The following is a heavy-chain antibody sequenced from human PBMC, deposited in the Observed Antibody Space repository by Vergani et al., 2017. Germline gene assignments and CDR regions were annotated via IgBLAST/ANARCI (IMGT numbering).Heavy chain of an antibody. V-gene: IGHV3-53*01. J-gene: IGHJ4*02. CDR1: NY. Sequence: NYMSWVRQAPGKGLEWVSVIYSGGSTYYADSVKGRFTISRDNSKNTLYLQMNSLRAEDTAVYYCARGTAMVSFDYWGQGTLVTVSS. D-gene: IGHD5-18*01. CDR3: ARGTAMVSFDY. CDR2: IYSGGST.